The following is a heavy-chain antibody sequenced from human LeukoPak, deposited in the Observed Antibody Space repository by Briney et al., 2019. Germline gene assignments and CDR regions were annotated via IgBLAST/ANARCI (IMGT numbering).Heavy chain of an antibody. CDR3: ARDDGIAVAGYYFDY. Sequence: ASVKVSCKASGYTFTSYGISWVRQAPGQGLEWMGWISAYNGNTNYAQKLQGRVTMTTDTSTSTAYMELRSLRSDDTAVYYCARDDGIAVAGYYFDYRGQGTLVTVSS. CDR1: GYTFTSYG. V-gene: IGHV1-18*01. J-gene: IGHJ4*02. CDR2: ISAYNGNT. D-gene: IGHD6-19*01.